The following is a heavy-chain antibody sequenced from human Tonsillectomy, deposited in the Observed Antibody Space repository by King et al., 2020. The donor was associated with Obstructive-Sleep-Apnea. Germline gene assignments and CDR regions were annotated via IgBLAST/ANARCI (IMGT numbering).Heavy chain of an antibody. D-gene: IGHD6-19*01. J-gene: IGHJ4*02. V-gene: IGHV4-39*07. Sequence: QLQESGPGLVKPSETLSLTCTVSVGSISSSSYYWGWIRQPPGKGLEWIGSIYYSGSTYYNPSLKSRVTISVDTSKNQFSLKLSSVTAADTAVYYCARAGDSSGWSVVFDYWGQGTLVTVSS. CDR2: IYYSGST. CDR1: VGSISSSSYY. CDR3: ARAGDSSGWSVVFDY.